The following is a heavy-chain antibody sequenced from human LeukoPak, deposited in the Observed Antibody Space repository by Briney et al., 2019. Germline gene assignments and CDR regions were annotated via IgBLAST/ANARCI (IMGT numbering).Heavy chain of an antibody. CDR1: GLTFSGSA. J-gene: IGHJ6*03. CDR2: IRSEAIIYAT. V-gene: IGHV3-73*01. D-gene: IGHD2-2*01. Sequence: GGSLRLYCAASGLTFSGSARHWVRQASGKGREGVGRIRSEAIIYATAYAASVKGRVAISRDDSKNTAYPPMNSLKTKDPAMSYCTSLPAAMPYYSYYMYVWGKGTTVTVSS. CDR3: TSLPAAMPYYSYYMYV.